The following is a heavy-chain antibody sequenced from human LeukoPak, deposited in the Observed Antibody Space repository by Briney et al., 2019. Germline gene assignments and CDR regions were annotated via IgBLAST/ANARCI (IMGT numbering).Heavy chain of an antibody. CDR1: GFTFSGAW. V-gene: IGHV3-74*03. CDR2: INTDGTTT. Sequence: PGGSLRLSCAASGFTFSGAWMHWVRQAPGQGLVWVSRINTDGTTTMYADSVKGRFTLSRDNAKNTLYLQMNSLRAEDTAVYYCARVSGPGMNEYFHLWGQGTLVTVSS. CDR3: ARVSGPGMNEYFHL. J-gene: IGHJ1*01. D-gene: IGHD3-10*01.